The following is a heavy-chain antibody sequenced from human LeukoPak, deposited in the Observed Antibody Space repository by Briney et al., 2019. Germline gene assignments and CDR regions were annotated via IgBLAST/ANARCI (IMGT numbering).Heavy chain of an antibody. CDR2: LNPNSGGT. D-gene: IGHD2-2*01. CDR3: ARAKSQDCSIVNCQEWFDP. CDR1: GYSFTAYY. Sequence: ASVKVSCKASGYSFTAYYINWVRQAPGQGLERMGWLNPNSGGTNYAQEFQGRVTMTRDTSISTAYVEVSRLRSDDTAVYYCARAKSQDCSIVNCQEWFDPWGQGTLVTVSS. V-gene: IGHV1-2*02. J-gene: IGHJ5*02.